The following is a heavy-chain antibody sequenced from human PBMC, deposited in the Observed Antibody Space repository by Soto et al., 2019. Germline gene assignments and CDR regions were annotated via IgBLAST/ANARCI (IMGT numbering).Heavy chain of an antibody. J-gene: IGHJ4*02. V-gene: IGHV3-11*01. CDR3: AASAVVAAHY. Sequence: PGGSLRLSCAASAFTFSDYYMGWIRQAPGKGLEWLSYISGNGNTIYYADSVKGRFTVSRDNTKNLLYLQMNSLRAEDTAVYYCAASAVVAAHYWGQGAPVTVSS. CDR1: AFTFSDYY. D-gene: IGHD2-15*01. CDR2: ISGNGNTI.